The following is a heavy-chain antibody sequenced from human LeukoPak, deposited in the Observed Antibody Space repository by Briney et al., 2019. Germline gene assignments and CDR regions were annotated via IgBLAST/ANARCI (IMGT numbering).Heavy chain of an antibody. CDR3: ARPYGSGSPWYMDV. CDR1: GYTFTDYY. V-gene: IGHV1-2*02. CDR2: INPNSGGT. Sequence: GASVKVSCKASGYTFTDYYMHWVRQAPGQGLEWMGWINPNSGGTNYAQKFQDRVTMTRDASISTAYMELSSLRSDDTAPYYCARPYGSGSPWYMDVWGKGTTVTVSS. D-gene: IGHD3-10*01. J-gene: IGHJ6*03.